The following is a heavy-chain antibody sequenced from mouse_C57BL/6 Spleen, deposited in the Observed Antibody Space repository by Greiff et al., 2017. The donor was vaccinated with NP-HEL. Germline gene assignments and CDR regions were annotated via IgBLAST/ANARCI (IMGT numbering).Heavy chain of an antibody. CDR2: ISDGGSYT. V-gene: IGHV5-4*03. D-gene: IGHD5-1-1*01. J-gene: IGHJ1*03. CDR3: ARVGGNSYSAYFDV. Sequence: EVKVEESGGGLVKPGGSLKLSCAASGFTFSSYAMSWVRQTPEKRLEWVATISDGGSYTYYPDNVKGRFTLSRDNATNKLYQQSSSRKSEDTAMYYCARVGGNSYSAYFDVWGTGTTVTVSS. CDR1: GFTFSSYA.